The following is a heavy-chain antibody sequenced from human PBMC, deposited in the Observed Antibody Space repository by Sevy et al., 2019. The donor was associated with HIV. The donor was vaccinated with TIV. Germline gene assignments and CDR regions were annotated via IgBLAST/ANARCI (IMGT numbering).Heavy chain of an antibody. CDR2: ISTRSSAK. CDR1: GFTFSSFS. D-gene: IGHD2-8*01. CDR3: AADLDSCTPGGVYYCYYSMDV. V-gene: IGHV3-48*01. J-gene: IGHJ6*02. Sequence: GGSLRLSCAASGFTFSSFSMNWVRQAPGKGPERISYISTRSSAKYYADSMKCRFTISRDNSKNSLYLQMNSLRAEYTSVYYCAADLDSCTPGGVYYCYYSMDVWGQGTTVTVSS.